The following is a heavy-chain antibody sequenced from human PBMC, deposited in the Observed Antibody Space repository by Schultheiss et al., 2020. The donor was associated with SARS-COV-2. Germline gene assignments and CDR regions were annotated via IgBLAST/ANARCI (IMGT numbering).Heavy chain of an antibody. V-gene: IGHV3-7*03. CDR2: IKQDGSEK. D-gene: IGHD2-21*02. Sequence: GESLKISCAVSGFTFSSYWMSWVRQAPGKGLEWVANIKQDGSEKTYVDSVKGRFTISRDNAKNSVYLQMNSLRAEDTAVYYCVREGTAFPFDDWGQGTLVTVSS. CDR3: VREGTAFPFDD. J-gene: IGHJ4*02. CDR1: GFTFSSYW.